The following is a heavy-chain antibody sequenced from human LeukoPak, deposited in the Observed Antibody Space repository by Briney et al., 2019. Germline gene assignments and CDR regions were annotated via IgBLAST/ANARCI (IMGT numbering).Heavy chain of an antibody. D-gene: IGHD4-11*01. CDR1: GYSISSGYY. Sequence: SETLSLTCAVPGYSISSGYYWGWIRQPPGKGLEWIGSIYHIGSTYYNPSLKSRVTISVDTSKNRFSLKLSSVTAADTAVYYCGRQDYSNYVDYWGQGILVTVSS. CDR2: IYHIGST. CDR3: GRQDYSNYVDY. V-gene: IGHV4-38-2*01. J-gene: IGHJ4*02.